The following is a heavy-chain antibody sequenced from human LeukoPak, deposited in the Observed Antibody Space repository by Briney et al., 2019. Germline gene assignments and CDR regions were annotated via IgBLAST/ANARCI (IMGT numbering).Heavy chain of an antibody. J-gene: IGHJ4*02. Sequence: GGSLRLSCAASGFTFSSYWMHWVRQAPGKGLVWVSRIKSDGSSTSYADSVKGRFTISRDNAKNTLYLQMNSLRAEDTAVYYCARERKYDSNFDYWGQGTLVTVSS. CDR1: GFTFSSYW. CDR2: IKSDGSST. V-gene: IGHV3-74*01. CDR3: ARERKYDSNFDY. D-gene: IGHD1-1*01.